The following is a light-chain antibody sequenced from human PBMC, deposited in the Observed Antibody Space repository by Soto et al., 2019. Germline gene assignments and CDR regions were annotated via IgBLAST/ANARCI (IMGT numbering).Light chain of an antibody. V-gene: IGLV2-14*01. J-gene: IGLJ2*01. CDR3: SSYTAICTLDIV. Sequence: QSVLTQPASVSGSPGQSITISCTGTTSDVGAYNYVSWYQQHPGNAPKLIIYEVSRRPSGVSSRFSASKSGSTASLTISGLQGEGEADYYCSSYTAICTLDIVFGGGTQLTVL. CDR2: EVS. CDR1: TSDVGAYNY.